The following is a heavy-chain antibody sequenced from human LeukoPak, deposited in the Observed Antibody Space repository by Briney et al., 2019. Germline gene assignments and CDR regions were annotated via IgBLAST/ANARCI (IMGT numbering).Heavy chain of an antibody. D-gene: IGHD5-18*01. Sequence: ASVKVSCKASGYTFTSYYMHWVRQAPGQGLEWMGWINPNSGGANYAQKFQGRVTMTRNTSISTAYMELSRLSSDGTAVYYCARGMLRGYSYLLAYWGQGTLVTVSS. CDR2: INPNSGGA. CDR1: GYTFTSYY. CDR3: ARGMLRGYSYLLAY. J-gene: IGHJ4*02. V-gene: IGHV1-2*02.